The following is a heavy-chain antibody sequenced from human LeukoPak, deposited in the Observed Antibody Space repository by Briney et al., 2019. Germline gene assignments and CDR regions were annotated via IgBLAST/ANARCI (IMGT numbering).Heavy chain of an antibody. V-gene: IGHV3-30*03. CDR1: GFTFSTYG. D-gene: IGHD6-13*01. Sequence: PGGSLRLSCTASGFTFSTYGMHWVRQAPGKGLEWVTLISYDGSTKYYSDSVKGRFTLSRDNSKNTLYLQMNSLRAEDTALYYCARGGSGIAAAGTSEYYFDYWGQGTLVTVSS. J-gene: IGHJ4*02. CDR3: ARGGSGIAAAGTSEYYFDY. CDR2: ISYDGSTK.